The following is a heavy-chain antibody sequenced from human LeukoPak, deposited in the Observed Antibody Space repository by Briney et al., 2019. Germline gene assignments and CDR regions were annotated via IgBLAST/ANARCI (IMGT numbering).Heavy chain of an antibody. CDR2: VFSNDGK. J-gene: IGHJ4*02. D-gene: IGHD2-2*01. CDR1: GFSLSNPRMG. V-gene: IGHV2-26*01. Sequence: SGPTLVKPTETLTLTFTVSGFSLSNPRMGVSWIRQPPGKALEWLGHVFSNDGKSYSTSLKTRLTISKDTSKSQVVVTMTNMDPVDTATYYCARNLYCDSTTCLFDYWGQGTLVTVSS. CDR3: ARNLYCDSTTCLFDY.